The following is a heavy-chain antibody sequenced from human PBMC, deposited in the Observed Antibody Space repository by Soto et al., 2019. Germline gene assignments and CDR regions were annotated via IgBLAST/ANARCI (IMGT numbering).Heavy chain of an antibody. CDR3: TTHGNYDFLTGYKY. Sequence: GGSLRLSCSASGFTFNDAWMTWVRQAPGKGLEWVGRIQSKSNYETTDHAAPVKGRFTISRDDSKNTLYLQMNSLKTEDTAVYYCTTHGNYDFLTGYKYWGQGTLVTVSS. CDR2: IQSKSNYETT. J-gene: IGHJ4*02. CDR1: GFTFNDAW. V-gene: IGHV3-15*01. D-gene: IGHD3-9*01.